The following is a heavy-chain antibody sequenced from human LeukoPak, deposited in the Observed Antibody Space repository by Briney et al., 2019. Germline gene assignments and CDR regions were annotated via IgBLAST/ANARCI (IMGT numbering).Heavy chain of an antibody. CDR2: IKQDGSEK. V-gene: IGHV3-7*01. J-gene: IGHJ6*03. CDR1: GFTFSRYW. CDR3: AREKEGYCSRTSCYLDYYYYYMDV. Sequence: GGSLRLSCAASGFTFSRYWMTWVRQAPGKGLERVANIKQDGSEKYYVDSVKGRFTISRDNAKNSLYLQMNSLRAEDTAVYYCAREKEGYCSRTSCYLDYYYYYMDVWGKGTTVTISS. D-gene: IGHD2-2*01.